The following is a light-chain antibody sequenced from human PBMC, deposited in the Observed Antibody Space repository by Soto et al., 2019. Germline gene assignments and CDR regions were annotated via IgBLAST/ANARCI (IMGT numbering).Light chain of an antibody. CDR2: EVS. Sequence: QSALTQPASVSGSPGQSITISCTGTSSDAGGYNYVSWYQQHPGKAPKLMIYEVSNRPSGVSNRFSGSKSGNTASLTISGLQAEDEADYYCSSYTSSNTWVCGGGTKLTVL. V-gene: IGLV2-14*01. CDR1: SSDAGGYNY. CDR3: SSYTSSNTWV. J-gene: IGLJ3*02.